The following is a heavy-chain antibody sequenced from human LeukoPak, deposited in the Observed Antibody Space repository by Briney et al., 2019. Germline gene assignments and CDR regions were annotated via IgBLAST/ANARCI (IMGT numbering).Heavy chain of an antibody. CDR3: ARPSTNGYSYGMYYFDY. D-gene: IGHD5-18*01. CDR2: IYYSGST. CDR1: GGSISSYY. V-gene: IGHV4-59*08. Sequence: SETLSLTCTVSGGSISSYYWSWIRQPPGKGLEWIGYIYYSGSTNYNPSLKSRVTISVDTSKNQFSLKLRSVTAADTAVYYCARPSTNGYSYGMYYFDYWGQGTLVTVSS. J-gene: IGHJ4*02.